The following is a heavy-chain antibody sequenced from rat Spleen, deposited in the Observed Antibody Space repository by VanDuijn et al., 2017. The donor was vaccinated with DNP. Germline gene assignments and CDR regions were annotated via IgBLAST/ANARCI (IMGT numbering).Heavy chain of an antibody. CDR2: ISGSGGST. Sequence: EVQLVESGGGLVQPGRSLKLSCAASGFTFSNYGMAWVRQAPKKGLEWVATISGSGGSTYYRDSVKGRFTISRDNAQSTLDLQMNSLRSEDTATYYCIRRTVVTGAMDAWGQGTAVAVSS. D-gene: IGHD1-1*01. V-gene: IGHV5-19*01. CDR3: IRRTVVTGAMDA. J-gene: IGHJ4*01. CDR1: GFTFSNYG.